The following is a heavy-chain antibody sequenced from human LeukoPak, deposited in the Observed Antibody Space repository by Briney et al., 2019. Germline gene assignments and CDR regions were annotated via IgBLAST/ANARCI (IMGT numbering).Heavy chain of an antibody. V-gene: IGHV3-66*01. CDR3: ASSGDHYGDAFDI. CDR1: GFTVSSNY. J-gene: IGHJ3*02. Sequence: AGGSLRLSCAASGFTVSSNYMSWVRQAPGKGLEWVSVIYSGGSTYYADSVKGRFTISRDNSKNTLYLQMNSLRAEDTAVYYCASSGDHYGDAFDIWGQGTMVTVSS. CDR2: IYSGGST. D-gene: IGHD3-10*01.